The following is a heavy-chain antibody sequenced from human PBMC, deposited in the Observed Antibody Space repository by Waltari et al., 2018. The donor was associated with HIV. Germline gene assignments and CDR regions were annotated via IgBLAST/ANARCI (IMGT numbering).Heavy chain of an antibody. D-gene: IGHD3-22*01. CDR1: GYTFTGSY. Sequence: QVQLVQAGAAVKKPGAPVKVSCKASGYTFTGSYMHWVRRAPRQGLERMGRINPDSGGTNYAQKFQGRVTMTRDTSISTAYMELSRLRSDDTAVYYCARIHQAHRYYYDSSGYSVYFDYWGQGTLVTVSS. CDR3: ARIHQAHRYYYDSSGYSVYFDY. V-gene: IGHV1-2*06. J-gene: IGHJ4*02. CDR2: INPDSGGT.